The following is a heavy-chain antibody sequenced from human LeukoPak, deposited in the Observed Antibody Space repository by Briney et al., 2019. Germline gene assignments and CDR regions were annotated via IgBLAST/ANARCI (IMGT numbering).Heavy chain of an antibody. CDR2: IYYSWST. J-gene: IGHJ5*02. Sequence: SETLSLTCTVSGGSISSYYWSWIRQPPGKGLEWIGCIYYSWSTNYNPSLKSRATISVDTSKNQFSLKLSSVTAADTAVYYCARVTRTYYYDSSGFTLYWFDPWGQGTLVTVSS. CDR1: GGSISSYY. CDR3: ARVTRTYYYDSSGFTLYWFDP. D-gene: IGHD3-22*01. V-gene: IGHV4-59*01.